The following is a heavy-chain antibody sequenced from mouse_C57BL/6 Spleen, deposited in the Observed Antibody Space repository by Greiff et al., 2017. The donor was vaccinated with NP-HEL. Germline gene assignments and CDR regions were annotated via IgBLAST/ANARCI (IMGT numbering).Heavy chain of an antibody. J-gene: IGHJ2*01. Sequence: QVQLQQSGPELVKPGASVKISCKASGYAFSSSWMNWVKQRPGKGLEWIGRIYPGDGDTNYNGKFKGKATLTADKSSSTAYMQLSSLTSEDSAVYFCASEVLGGDYFDYWGQGTTLTVSS. CDR1: GYAFSSSW. D-gene: IGHD2-14*01. CDR3: ASEVLGGDYFDY. CDR2: IYPGDGDT. V-gene: IGHV1-82*01.